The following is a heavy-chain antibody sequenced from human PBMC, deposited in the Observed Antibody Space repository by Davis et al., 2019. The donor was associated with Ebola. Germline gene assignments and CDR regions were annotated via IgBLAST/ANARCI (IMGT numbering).Heavy chain of an antibody. CDR1: GYTFTSYA. J-gene: IGHJ4*02. D-gene: IGHD6-19*01. V-gene: IGHV1-3*01. CDR3: ARGYSSGWYEDY. CDR2: INAGNGNT. Sequence: ASVKVSCKASGYTFTSYAMHWVRQAPGQRLEWMGWINAGNGNTKYSQKFQGRVTITRDTSASTAYMELSSLRSEDTAVYYCARGYSSGWYEDYWGQGTLVTVSS.